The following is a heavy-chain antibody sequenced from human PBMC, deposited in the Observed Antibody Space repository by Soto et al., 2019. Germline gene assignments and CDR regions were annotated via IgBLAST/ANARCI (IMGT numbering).Heavy chain of an antibody. CDR2: ITTTGDTT. CDR3: AEGGGGDHGY. D-gene: IGHD2-21*02. Sequence: QLVESEGGLVQPGGSLRLSCEASGFIFITSDMSWVRQAPGKGLEWVSSITTTGDTTHYADSVRGRFTISRDNARKRVYLEMNSLRGDDTAGNYWAEGGGGDHGYWGQGTLVAVSS. J-gene: IGHJ4*02. V-gene: IGHV3-23*04. CDR1: GFIFITSD.